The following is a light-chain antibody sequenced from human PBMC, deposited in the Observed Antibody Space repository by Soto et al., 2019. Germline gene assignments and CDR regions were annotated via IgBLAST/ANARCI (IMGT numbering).Light chain of an antibody. CDR3: QNYNSAPFT. V-gene: IGKV1-27*01. CDR1: HDIGNS. CDR2: DAS. Sequence: DLQMTQSPPSLSASVGDRVTVACRASHDIGNSLAWYQQRPGKSPRLLIYDASSLQSGVPARFSGSGSGTHFILAIISLRPEDAAIYYCQNYNSAPFTFGGGTKVEVK. J-gene: IGKJ4*01.